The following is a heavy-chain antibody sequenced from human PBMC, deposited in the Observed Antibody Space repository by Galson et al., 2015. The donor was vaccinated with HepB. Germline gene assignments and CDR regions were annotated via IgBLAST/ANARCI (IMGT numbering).Heavy chain of an antibody. CDR3: ARDILFGSRYSGYDWFDY. D-gene: IGHD5-12*01. V-gene: IGHV3-21*01. Sequence: SLRLSCAASGFTFSSYSMNWVRQAPGKGLEWVSSISSSSSYIYYADSVKGRFTISRDNAKNSLYLQMNSLRAEDTAVYYCARDILFGSRYSGYDWFDYWGQGTLVTVSS. CDR1: GFTFSSYS. CDR2: ISSSSSYI. J-gene: IGHJ4*02.